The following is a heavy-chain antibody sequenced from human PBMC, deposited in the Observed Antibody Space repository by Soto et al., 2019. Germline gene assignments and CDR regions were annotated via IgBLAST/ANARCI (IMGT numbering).Heavy chain of an antibody. CDR2: ISYDGSNK. CDR3: ARGAARIQLWLLYYYYGMDV. Sequence: PGGSLRLSCAASGFTFSSYAMHWVRQAPGKGLEWVAVISYDGSNKYYADSVKGRFTISRDNSKNTLYLQMNSLRAEDTAVYYCARGAARIQLWLLYYYYGMDVWGQGTTVTVSS. V-gene: IGHV3-30-3*01. J-gene: IGHJ6*02. D-gene: IGHD5-18*01. CDR1: GFTFSSYA.